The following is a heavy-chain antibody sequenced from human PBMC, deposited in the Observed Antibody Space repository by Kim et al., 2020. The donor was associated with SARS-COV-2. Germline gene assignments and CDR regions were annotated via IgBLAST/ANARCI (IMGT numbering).Heavy chain of an antibody. Sequence: LRGRVTMTTDTSTSTAYMELRSLRSDDTAVYYCARDIVVVVAAPNDAFDIWGQGTMVTVSS. V-gene: IGHV1-18*01. D-gene: IGHD2-15*01. J-gene: IGHJ3*02. CDR3: ARDIVVVVAAPNDAFDI.